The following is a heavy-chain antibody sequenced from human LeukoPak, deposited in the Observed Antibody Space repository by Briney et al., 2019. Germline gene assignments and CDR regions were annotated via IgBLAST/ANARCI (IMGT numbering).Heavy chain of an antibody. D-gene: IGHD2-2*01. Sequence: GGSLRLSCTASGFTFSNYGMHWVRQAPGKGLEWVAFLRYDGSNKSYADSVRGRFSISRDNSKNTLYLEMNRLRVGDTAVYYCAKALRFTSRHGFDYWGQGTLVTVSS. CDR2: LRYDGSNK. J-gene: IGHJ4*02. CDR3: AKALRFTSRHGFDY. V-gene: IGHV3-30*02. CDR1: GFTFSNYG.